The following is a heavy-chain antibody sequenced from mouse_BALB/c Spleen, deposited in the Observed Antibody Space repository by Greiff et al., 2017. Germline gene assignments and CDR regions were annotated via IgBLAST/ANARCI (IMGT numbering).Heavy chain of an antibody. CDR3: ARHDGNYFDY. CDR2: ISSGGGST. J-gene: IGHJ2*01. D-gene: IGHD2-3*01. Sequence: DVMLVESGGGLVKPGGSLKLSCAASGFAFSSYDMSWVRQTPEKRLEWVAYISSGGGSTYYPDTVKGRFTISRDNAKNTLYLQMSSLKSEDTAMYYCARHDGNYFDYWGQGTTLTVSS. CDR1: GFAFSSYD. V-gene: IGHV5-12-1*01.